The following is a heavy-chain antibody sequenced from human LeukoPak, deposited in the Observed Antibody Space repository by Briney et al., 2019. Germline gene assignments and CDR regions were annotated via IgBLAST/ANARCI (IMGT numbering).Heavy chain of an antibody. CDR2: ISGNGVGT. D-gene: IGHD2-2*01. Sequence: GGSLRLSCAASGFTFSSFAMRWVRQAPGKGLEWVSSISGNGVGTYYADSVKGRFTISRDNSKNSLNLQMNSLRVEDTAVYYCAKRGSTTYHFDSWGQGTLVTVSS. V-gene: IGHV3-23*01. J-gene: IGHJ4*02. CDR1: GFTFSSFA. CDR3: AKRGSTTYHFDS.